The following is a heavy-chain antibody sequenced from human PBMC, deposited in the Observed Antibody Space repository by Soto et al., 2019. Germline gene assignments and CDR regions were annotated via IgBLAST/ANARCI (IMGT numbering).Heavy chain of an antibody. J-gene: IGHJ4*02. CDR3: AREMYTSRGSPFDY. V-gene: IGHV1-46*01. CDR1: GYPFTSYY. D-gene: IGHD6-13*01. Sequence: ASVKVSCKASGYPFTSYYVHWVRQAPGQGLEWMGFINPSGGSTSYAQKFQGRVTMTRDTSTSTVYMEVSSLRSEDTAVYYCAREMYTSRGSPFDYWGQRTLVTVSS. CDR2: INPSGGST.